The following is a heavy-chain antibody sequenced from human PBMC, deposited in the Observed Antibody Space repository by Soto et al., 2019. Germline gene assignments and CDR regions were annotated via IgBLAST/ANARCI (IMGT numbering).Heavy chain of an antibody. V-gene: IGHV2-5*02. CDR2: IYWDDDK. CDR3: AHRFSPLGEYSGYLPELRSLYYFDY. D-gene: IGHD5-12*01. Sequence: GSGPTLVNPTETLTLTCTFSGFSLSTSGVGVGWIRQPPGKALEWLALIYWDDDKRYSPSLKSRLTITKDTSKNQVVLTMTNMDPVDTATYYCAHRFSPLGEYSGYLPELRSLYYFDYWGQGTLVTVSS. J-gene: IGHJ4*02. CDR1: GFSLSTSGVG.